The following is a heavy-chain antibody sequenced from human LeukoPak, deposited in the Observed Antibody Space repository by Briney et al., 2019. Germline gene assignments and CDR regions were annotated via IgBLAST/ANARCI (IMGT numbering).Heavy chain of an antibody. D-gene: IGHD3-10*01. CDR2: ISRSTRNI. CDR1: GFTFSSYS. CDR3: ARDQREYYYSSGDY. Sequence: GGSLRLSCAASGFTFSSYSMNWVRQAPGKGLEWVSSISRSTRNIYYADSVKGRFTISRDNAKNSLYLQMNSLRAEDTAVYYCARDQREYYYSSGDYWGQGTLVTVSS. V-gene: IGHV3-21*01. J-gene: IGHJ4*02.